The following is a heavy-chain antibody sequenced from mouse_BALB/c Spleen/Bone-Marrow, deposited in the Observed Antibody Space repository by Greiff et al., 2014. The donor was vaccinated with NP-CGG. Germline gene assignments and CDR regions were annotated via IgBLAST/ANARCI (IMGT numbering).Heavy chain of an antibody. V-gene: IGHV1-39*01. J-gene: IGHJ2*01. Sequence: EVQLQQSGPELEKPDASVKISCKASGYSFTGYNMNWVKQYNGQSLEWIGNVDPYYGSPIYNQKFKGKATLTVDKSSSTAYMQLERLTSEDSAVYYCARSYKSFDLWGQGTTLTVSS. CDR3: ARSYKSFDL. CDR1: GYSFTGYN. CDR2: VDPYYGSP. D-gene: IGHD1-3*01.